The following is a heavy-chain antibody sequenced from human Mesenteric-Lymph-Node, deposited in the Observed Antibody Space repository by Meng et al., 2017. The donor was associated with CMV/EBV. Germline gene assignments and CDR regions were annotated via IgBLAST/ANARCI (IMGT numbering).Heavy chain of an antibody. D-gene: IGHD3-22*01. CDR2: ISGSGGSE. CDR3: AQSSGGYYSFFDY. V-gene: IGHV3-23*01. Sequence: GESLKISCAASGFIFSNYAMSWVRQAPGKGLEWVSTISGSGGSEYYADSVKGRFTISRDNSKNTLYLQLNSLRAEDTALYYCAQSSGGYYSFFDYWGRGTLVTVSS. J-gene: IGHJ4*02. CDR1: GFIFSNYA.